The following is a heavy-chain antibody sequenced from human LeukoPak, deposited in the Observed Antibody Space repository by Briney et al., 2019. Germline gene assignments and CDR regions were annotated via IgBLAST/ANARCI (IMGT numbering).Heavy chain of an antibody. CDR1: GFPFSDFY. D-gene: IGHD7-27*01. CDR2: ISSSATNI. Sequence: KPGGSLRLSCATSGFPFSDFYMSWIRQAPGKGLERVSYISSSATNIYYADSVRGRFTVSRDNAKNSLYLQMNNLRAEDTAVYYCTRDRWGKYYFDYWGQGTLVTVSS. V-gene: IGHV3-11*01. J-gene: IGHJ4*02. CDR3: TRDRWGKYYFDY.